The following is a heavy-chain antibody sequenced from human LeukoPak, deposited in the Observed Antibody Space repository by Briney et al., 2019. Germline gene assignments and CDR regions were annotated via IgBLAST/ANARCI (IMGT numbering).Heavy chain of an antibody. CDR1: GFTFSSYW. J-gene: IGHJ6*02. CDR3: AKDQVSCSGGSCYPNPYGMDV. D-gene: IGHD2-15*01. V-gene: IGHV3-74*01. Sequence: GGSLRLSCAASGFTFSSYWMHWVRQAPGKGLVWVSNINSDGSTTTYADSVKGRFTISRDNSRNTLYLQMNSLRAEDTAIYCCAKDQVSCSGGSCYPNPYGMDVWGQGTTVTVSS. CDR2: INSDGSTT.